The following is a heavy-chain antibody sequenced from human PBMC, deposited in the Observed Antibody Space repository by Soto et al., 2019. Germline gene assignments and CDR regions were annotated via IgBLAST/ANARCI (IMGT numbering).Heavy chain of an antibody. J-gene: IGHJ3*02. Sequence: QVQLVQSGAEVKKPGASVNVSCKSSGYSFAKYAIHWVRQAPGQRLEWMGWIDGGSGNTRFSQKFQGRVTISTDPSATTAYLELTSLRSEDTAVYYCARPSSYASVIWGQGTMV. D-gene: IGHD1-26*01. CDR2: IDGGSGNT. CDR1: GYSFAKYA. CDR3: ARPSSYASVI. V-gene: IGHV1-3*01.